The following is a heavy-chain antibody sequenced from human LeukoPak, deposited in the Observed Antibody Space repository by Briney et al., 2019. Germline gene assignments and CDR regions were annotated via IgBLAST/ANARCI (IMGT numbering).Heavy chain of an antibody. CDR2: ISSGGLTI. V-gene: IGHV3-48*04. D-gene: IGHD4/OR15-4a*01. CDR3: ARDFDYGDYIDF. J-gene: IGHJ4*02. Sequence: GGSLRLSCVASGFTFSNYTFNWVRQAPGKGLEWLSYISSGGLTIFYADSVKGRFTIPRDNTKNAIYLDMTNLRAEDTAGYYCARDFDYGDYIDFWGQGTLVAVSS. CDR1: GFTFSNYT.